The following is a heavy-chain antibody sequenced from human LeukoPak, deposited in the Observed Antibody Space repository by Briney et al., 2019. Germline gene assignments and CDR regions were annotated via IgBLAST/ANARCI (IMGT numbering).Heavy chain of an antibody. J-gene: IGHJ4*02. Sequence: PSETLSLTCTVSGYSISSGYYWGWIRQPPGKGLEWIGSIYHSGSTHYNPSLKSRVTISVDTSKNQFSLKLSSVTAADTAVYYCARDLGYYGSGSYVPDYWGQGTLVTVSS. D-gene: IGHD3-10*01. CDR3: ARDLGYYGSGSYVPDY. CDR2: IYHSGST. V-gene: IGHV4-38-2*02. CDR1: GYSISSGYY.